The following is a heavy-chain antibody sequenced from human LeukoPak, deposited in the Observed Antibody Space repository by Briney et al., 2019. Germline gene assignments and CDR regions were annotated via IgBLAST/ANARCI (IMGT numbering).Heavy chain of an antibody. D-gene: IGHD2-15*01. CDR3: ARLLGVVSAPISILYKYMDV. Sequence: ASVKVSCMPSGYNFNAYAASRVRQAPGQGLEWMGWISASSGNTKLAQRLQGRVTMTTDTSTSTAYMELRSLRSDDTAVYYCARLLGVVSAPISILYKYMDVWGKGTTVTVSS. V-gene: IGHV1-18*01. CDR2: ISASSGNT. J-gene: IGHJ6*03. CDR1: GYNFNAYA.